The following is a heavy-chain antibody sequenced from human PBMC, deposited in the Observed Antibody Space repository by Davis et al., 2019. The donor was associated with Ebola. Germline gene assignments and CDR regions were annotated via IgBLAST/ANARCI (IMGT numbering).Heavy chain of an antibody. CDR2: ISWNSGNI. V-gene: IGHV3-9*01. CDR1: GFTFHNYA. J-gene: IGHJ4*02. D-gene: IGHD1-1*01. Sequence: SLKISCAASGFTFHNYAMHWVRQAPGKGLEWVSGISWNSGNIGYADSVKGRFTISRDNAKNSLYVQMNSLRAEDTALYYCATIDSNGDYWGQGTLVTVSS. CDR3: ATIDSNGDY.